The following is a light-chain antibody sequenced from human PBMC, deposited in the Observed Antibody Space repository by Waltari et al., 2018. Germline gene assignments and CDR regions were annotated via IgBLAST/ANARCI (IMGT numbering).Light chain of an antibody. CDR3: QQYYSNLWT. V-gene: IGKV4-1*01. CDR2: WAS. Sequence: DIVMTQSPDSLAVSLGERATINCKSSQSVLYSSNNKNYLAWFQQKPGKPPKVLIHWASTREAGVPDRFIGSGSGTDFTLTISSLQAEDVAVYYCQQYYSNLWTFGQGTKLEI. CDR1: QSVLYSSNNKNY. J-gene: IGKJ2*02.